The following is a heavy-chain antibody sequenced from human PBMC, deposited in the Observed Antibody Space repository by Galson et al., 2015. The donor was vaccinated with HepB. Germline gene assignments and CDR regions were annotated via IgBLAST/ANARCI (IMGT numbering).Heavy chain of an antibody. D-gene: IGHD6-13*01. V-gene: IGHV5-51*01. CDR1: GSSFTSYW. Sequence: QSGAEVKKPGESLKISCKGSGSSFTSYWIGWVRQMPGKGLEWMGIIYPGDSDTRYSPSFQGQVTISADKSISTAYLQWSSLKASDTAMYYCARLFIAESVDDDAFDIWGQGTMVTVSS. CDR3: ARLFIAESVDDDAFDI. J-gene: IGHJ3*02. CDR2: IYPGDSDT.